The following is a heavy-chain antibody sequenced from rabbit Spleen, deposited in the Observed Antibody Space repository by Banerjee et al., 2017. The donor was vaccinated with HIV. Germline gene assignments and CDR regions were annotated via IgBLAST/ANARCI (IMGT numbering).Heavy chain of an antibody. D-gene: IGHD8-1*01. CDR1: GFSFSSTYF. CDR3: ARDTASSFSSYGMDL. Sequence: QEQLVESGGGLVQPEGSLTLTCTASGFSFSSTYFMCWVRQAPGKGLEWIACIDTGSSGYTYYATWATGRFTCSKTSSTTVTLQVTSLTAADTATYFCARDTASSFSSYGMDLWGPGTLVTVS. V-gene: IGHV1S45*01. J-gene: IGHJ6*01. CDR2: IDTGSSGYT.